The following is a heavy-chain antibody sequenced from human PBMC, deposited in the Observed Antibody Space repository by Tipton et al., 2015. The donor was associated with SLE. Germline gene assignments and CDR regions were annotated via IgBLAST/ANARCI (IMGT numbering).Heavy chain of an antibody. CDR3: ATSARIDYGGNSDDAFDI. V-gene: IGHV3-64*02. CDR2: ISSNGGST. Sequence: SLRLSCAASGFTFSSYAMYWVRQAPGKGLEYVSGISSNGGSTYYADSVKGRFTISRDNAKNSLYLQMNSLRAEDTAVYYCATSARIDYGGNSDDAFDIWGQGTMGTVSS. J-gene: IGHJ3*02. D-gene: IGHD4-23*01. CDR1: GFTFSSYA.